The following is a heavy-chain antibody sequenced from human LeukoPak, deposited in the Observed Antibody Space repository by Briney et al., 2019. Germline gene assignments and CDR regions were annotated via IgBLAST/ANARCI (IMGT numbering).Heavy chain of an antibody. CDR1: GYTFTSYY. Sequence: ASVKVSCKASGYTFTSYYMHWVRQAPGQGLEWMGIINPSGGSTSYAQKLQGRVTMTTDTSTSTAYMELRSLRSDDTAVYYCAREPSGSHTSDYWGQGTLVTVSS. CDR2: INPSGGST. D-gene: IGHD1-26*01. J-gene: IGHJ4*02. CDR3: AREPSGSHTSDY. V-gene: IGHV1-46*01.